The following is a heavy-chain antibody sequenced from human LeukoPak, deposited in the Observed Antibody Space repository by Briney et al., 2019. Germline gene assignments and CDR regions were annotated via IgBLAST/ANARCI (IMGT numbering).Heavy chain of an antibody. Sequence: ASVKVSCKASRYTFTGYYMHWVRQAPGQGLEWMGWINPNSGGTNYAQKFQGRVTMTRDTSISTAYMELSRLRSDDTAVYCCAIPAGAAAGYDYWGQGTLVTVSS. V-gene: IGHV1-2*02. CDR2: INPNSGGT. CDR1: RYTFTGYY. CDR3: AIPAGAAAGYDY. D-gene: IGHD6-13*01. J-gene: IGHJ4*02.